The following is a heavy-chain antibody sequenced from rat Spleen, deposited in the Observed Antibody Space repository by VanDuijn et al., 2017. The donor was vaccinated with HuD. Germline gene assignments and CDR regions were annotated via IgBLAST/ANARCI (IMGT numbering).Heavy chain of an antibody. CDR3: AGFPMYYYSALFDY. Sequence: EVQLQESGPGLVKPSQSLSLTCSVTSYSITSSYGWNWIRKFPGNKLEWMGYINSAGSTNYNPSLKSRISITRDTSKNQFFLQVNAVTAEDTATYYSAGFPMYYYSALFDYWGQGVTVTVSS. CDR2: INSAGST. J-gene: IGHJ2*01. D-gene: IGHD1-1*01. CDR1: SYSITSSYG. V-gene: IGHV3-3*01.